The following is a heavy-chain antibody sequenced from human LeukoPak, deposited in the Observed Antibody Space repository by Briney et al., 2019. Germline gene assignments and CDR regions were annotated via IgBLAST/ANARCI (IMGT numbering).Heavy chain of an antibody. D-gene: IGHD5-12*01. CDR2: INHSGST. V-gene: IGHV4-34*01. J-gene: IGHJ4*02. Sequence: SETLSLTCAVYGGSFSGYYWSWIRQPPGKGLEWIGEINHSGSTNYNPSLKSRVTISVDTSKNQFSLKLSSVTAADTAVYYCAKHDGRGGATMGALDSWGQGSLVTVSS. CDR3: AKHDGRGGATMGALDS. CDR1: GGSFSGYY.